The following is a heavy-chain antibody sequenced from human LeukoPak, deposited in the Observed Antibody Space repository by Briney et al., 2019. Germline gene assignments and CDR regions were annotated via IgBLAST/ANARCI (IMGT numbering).Heavy chain of an antibody. CDR1: GGPFSGYF. Sequence: SETLSLTCAVSGGPFSGYFWNWIRQPPVKPLEWIGEINDRGITNYNPSLKSPVTISVDPSRNQFSLKLTSVTAADTAVYYCARDPTTVVTVPYYFDDWGQGTLVTVSS. V-gene: IGHV4-34*01. CDR2: INDRGIT. CDR3: ARDPTTVVTVPYYFDD. D-gene: IGHD4-23*01. J-gene: IGHJ4*02.